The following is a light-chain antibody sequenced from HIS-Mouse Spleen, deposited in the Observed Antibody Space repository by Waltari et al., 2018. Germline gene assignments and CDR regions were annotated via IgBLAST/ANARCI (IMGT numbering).Light chain of an antibody. V-gene: IGLV2-14*03. CDR1: SSAVGVDHY. Sequence: QSALTQPASVSGSPGQSITISCTGTSSAVGVDHYVSWYQQHPGKAPQLMIYDVSNLPSGVSNRFSGSKSGNTASLTISGLQAEDEADYYCSSYTSSSTEVFGGGTKLTVL. J-gene: IGLJ2*01. CDR3: SSYTSSSTEV. CDR2: DVS.